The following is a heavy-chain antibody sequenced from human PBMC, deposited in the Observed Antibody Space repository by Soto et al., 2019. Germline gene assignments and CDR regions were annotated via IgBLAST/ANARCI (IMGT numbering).Heavy chain of an antibody. V-gene: IGHV1-69*12. Sequence: QVQLEQSGAEVKKPGSSVKLSCKASGGTFRNSAISWLRQAPGQGLEWMGGIMPIFRTPDYAQKFQGRVTITADESTKTAYMELSGLRSDDTAVYYCARDNGRPQLGGNYYYILDVWGHGTTVTVSS. D-gene: IGHD3-3*02. J-gene: IGHJ6*02. CDR3: ARDNGRPQLGGNYYYILDV. CDR2: IMPIFRTP. CDR1: GGTFRNSA.